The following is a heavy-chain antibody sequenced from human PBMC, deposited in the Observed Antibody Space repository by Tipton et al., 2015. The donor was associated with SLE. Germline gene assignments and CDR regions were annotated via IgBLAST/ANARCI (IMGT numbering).Heavy chain of an antibody. CDR2: IYYSGST. CDR1: GGSISSGDYY. J-gene: IGHJ3*02. D-gene: IGHD2-21*02. V-gene: IGHV4-61*08. Sequence: TLSLTCTVSGGSISSGDYYWSWIRQPPGKGLEWIGYIYYSGSTNYNPSLKSRVTISVDTSKNQFSLKLSSVTAADTAVYYCARACTLGGDCYRDAFDIWGQGTMVTVSS. CDR3: ARACTLGGDCYRDAFDI.